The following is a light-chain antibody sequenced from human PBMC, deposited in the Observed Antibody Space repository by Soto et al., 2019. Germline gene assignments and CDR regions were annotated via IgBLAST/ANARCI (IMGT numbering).Light chain of an antibody. J-gene: IGKJ4*01. V-gene: IGKV3-11*01. CDR2: DAS. Sequence: EIVLTQSPATLSLSPGERATLSCRASQSVSSYLAWYQQKPGQAPRLLIYDASNRATGIPARFSGSGSGTDFTLTISSREPEDFAVYYCQQRSNWLPLTVGGGTKVEIK. CDR1: QSVSSY. CDR3: QQRSNWLPLT.